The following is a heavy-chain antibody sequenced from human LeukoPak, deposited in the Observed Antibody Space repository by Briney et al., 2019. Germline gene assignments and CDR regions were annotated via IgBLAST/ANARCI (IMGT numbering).Heavy chain of an antibody. V-gene: IGHV3-23*01. CDR3: EKESQSHAWADFAY. CDR2: ISDTGGST. J-gene: IGHJ4*02. Sequence: GGSLRLSCAASGFTFSSYAMSWVRQAPEKGLEWVSTISDTGGSTYYADSVKGRFTISRDNSKNTLYVQMNGLRAEDTAVYYCEKESQSHAWADFAYWGKAALVTVSS. D-gene: IGHD7-27*01. CDR1: GFTFSSYA.